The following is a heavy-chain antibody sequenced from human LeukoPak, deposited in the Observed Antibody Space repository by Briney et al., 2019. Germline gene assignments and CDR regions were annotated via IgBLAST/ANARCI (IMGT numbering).Heavy chain of an antibody. CDR3: ARGTKLLAARRLGWFDP. V-gene: IGHV4-34*01. CDR1: GGSFSGYY. Sequence: SETLSLTCAVCGGSFSGYYWSWIRQPPGKGLEWIGEINHSGSTNYNPSLKSRVTISVDTSKNQFSLKLSSVTAADTAVYYCARGTKLLAARRLGWFDPWGQGTLVTVSS. J-gene: IGHJ5*02. CDR2: INHSGST. D-gene: IGHD6-6*01.